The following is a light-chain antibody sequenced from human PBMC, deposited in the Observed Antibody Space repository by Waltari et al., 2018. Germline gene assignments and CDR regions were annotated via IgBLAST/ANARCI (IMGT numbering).Light chain of an antibody. V-gene: IGKV2-28*01. Sequence: DIVMTQSPLSLTVTPGEPASLPCRSSHHVLHSNGKYFFDWYLQMPGQAPHLLIYGASYRASGVPDRFSGSGSGTDFSLKISRVEAEDVGVYYCMQGLETPYTFGQGTKLEIK. CDR3: MQGLETPYT. CDR1: HHVLHSNGKYF. CDR2: GAS. J-gene: IGKJ2*01.